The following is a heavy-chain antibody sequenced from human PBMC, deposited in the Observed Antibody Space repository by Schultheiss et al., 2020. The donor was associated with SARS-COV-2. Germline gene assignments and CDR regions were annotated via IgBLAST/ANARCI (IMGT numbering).Heavy chain of an antibody. J-gene: IGHJ6*02. CDR1: GYTFTSYG. CDR2: ISAYNGDT. V-gene: IGHV1-18*01. Sequence: ASVKVSCKASGYTFTSYGISWVRQAPGQGLEWMGWISAYNGDTKYAQKVQGRVTMTKDTSTSTAYMELSRLRSDDTAVYYCARSTSRDYYGMDVWGQGTTVTVSS. CDR3: ARSTSRDYYGMDV.